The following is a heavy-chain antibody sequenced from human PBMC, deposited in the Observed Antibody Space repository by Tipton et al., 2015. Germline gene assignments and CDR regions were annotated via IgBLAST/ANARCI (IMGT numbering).Heavy chain of an antibody. CDR1: GGSFSGYY. V-gene: IGHV4-34*01. CDR3: AREGGYCSGGSCYNRDYYYYGMDV. J-gene: IGHJ6*02. Sequence: TLSLTCAVYGGSFSGYYWNWIRQPPGKGLEWIGEINHSGSTNYNPSLKSRVTISVDTSKNQFSLKLSSVTAADTAVYYCAREGGYCSGGSCYNRDYYYYGMDVWGQGTTVTVSS. D-gene: IGHD2-15*01. CDR2: INHSGST.